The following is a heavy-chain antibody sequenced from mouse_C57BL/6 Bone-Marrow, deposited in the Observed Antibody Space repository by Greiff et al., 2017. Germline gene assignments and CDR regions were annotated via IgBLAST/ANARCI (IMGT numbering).Heavy chain of an antibody. CDR3: ARQGYGNYGDYAMDY. V-gene: IGHV5-9*01. J-gene: IGHJ4*01. D-gene: IGHD2-10*02. CDR2: ISGGGGNT. CDR1: GFTFSSYT. Sequence: EVKLVESGGGLVKPGGSLKLSCAASGFTFSSYTMSWVRQTPEKRLEWVATISGGGGNTYYPDSVKGRFTISRDNAKNTLYLQMSSLRSEDTALXYCARQGYGNYGDYAMDYWGQGTSVTVSS.